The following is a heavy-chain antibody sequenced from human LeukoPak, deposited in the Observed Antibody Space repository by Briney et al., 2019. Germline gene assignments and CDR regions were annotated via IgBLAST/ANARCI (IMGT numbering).Heavy chain of an antibody. V-gene: IGHV1-8*01. Sequence: ASVKVSCKASGYTFTSYDINWVRQATGQGLEWTGWMNPNSGNTGYAQKFQGRVTMTRNTSISTAYMELSSLRSEDTAVYYCARGIYSYGYPYYYYYGMDVWGQGTTVTVSS. CDR3: ARGIYSYGYPYYYYYGMDV. CDR2: MNPNSGNT. D-gene: IGHD5-18*01. CDR1: GYTFTSYD. J-gene: IGHJ6*02.